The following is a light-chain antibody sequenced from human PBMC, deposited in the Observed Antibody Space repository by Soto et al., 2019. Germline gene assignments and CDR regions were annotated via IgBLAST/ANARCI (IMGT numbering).Light chain of an antibody. CDR3: LLFYGDAWV. CDR2: STS. J-gene: IGLJ3*02. Sequence: QAVVTQEPSLTVSPGGTVTLTCASSTGAVTSGYYPNWFQQKAGQAHRVLIYSTSNKHSWNPARFSGSLLGGKAALTLSGVQPEDEAEYYCLLFYGDAWVFGGGTKLTVL. V-gene: IGLV7-43*01. CDR1: TGAVTSGYY.